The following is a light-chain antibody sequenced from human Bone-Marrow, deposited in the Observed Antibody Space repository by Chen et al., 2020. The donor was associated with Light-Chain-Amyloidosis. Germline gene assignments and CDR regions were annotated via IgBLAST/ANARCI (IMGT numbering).Light chain of an antibody. CDR1: QSITTY. CDR3: QQRGHWHTHT. J-gene: IGKJ2*01. CDR2: DAS. V-gene: IGKV3-11*01. Sequence: EIVLTQSPATLSLSPGERTTLSCRASQSITTYLAWYQQKTGQAPRLLIHDASIRATGTPARFSGRGSETDFILTISSPEPQDFALYLGQQRGHWHTHTFGEGTRL.